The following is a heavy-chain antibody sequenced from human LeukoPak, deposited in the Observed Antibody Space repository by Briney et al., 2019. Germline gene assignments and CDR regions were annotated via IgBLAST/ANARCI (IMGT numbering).Heavy chain of an antibody. V-gene: IGHV1-2*02. CDR1: GYTFTGYY. D-gene: IGHD5-12*01. CDR2: INPNSGGT. Sequence: VKVSCKASGYTFTGYYMHWVRQAPGQGLEWMGWINPNSGGTNYAQKFQGRVTMTRDTSISTAYMELSRLRSDDTAVYYCARSYDYDYYYMDVWGKGTTVTISS. J-gene: IGHJ6*03. CDR3: ARSYDYDYYYMDV.